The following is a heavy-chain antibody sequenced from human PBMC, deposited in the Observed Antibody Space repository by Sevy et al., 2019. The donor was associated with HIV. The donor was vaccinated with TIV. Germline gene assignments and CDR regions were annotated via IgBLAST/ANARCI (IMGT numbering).Heavy chain of an antibody. CDR2: IKQDGSVK. CDR3: VRAVAADGSF. V-gene: IGHV3-7*01. D-gene: IGHD6-13*01. J-gene: IGHJ4*02. Sequence: GGSLRLSCAASGFSLNTYWMSWVRQAPGKGLEWVANIKQDGSVKYYVDSVKGRFTISIDNARNFLFLQMNSLRAEDTARYYCVRAVAADGSFWGQGTLVTVSS. CDR1: GFSLNTYW.